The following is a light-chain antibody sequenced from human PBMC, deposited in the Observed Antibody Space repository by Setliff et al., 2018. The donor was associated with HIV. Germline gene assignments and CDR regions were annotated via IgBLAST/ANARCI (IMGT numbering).Light chain of an antibody. CDR3: SIHRSRGYV. CDR2: EVS. CDR1: SSDVGGYSL. V-gene: IGLV2-14*02. Sequence: QSALTQPASVSGSPGQSITISRTGTSSDVGGYSLVSWFQQHPGEAPTLMLYEVSKRPSGVSDRFSGSKSGNTASLTISGLRAEDEADYYCSIHRSRGYVFGTGTKVTVL. J-gene: IGLJ1*01.